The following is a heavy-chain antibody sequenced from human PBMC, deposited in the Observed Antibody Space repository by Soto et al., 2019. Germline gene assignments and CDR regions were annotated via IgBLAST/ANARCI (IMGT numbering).Heavy chain of an antibody. CDR2: IYSGGST. V-gene: IGHV3-66*01. Sequence: GGSLRLSCAASGFTVSSNYMSWVRQAPGKGLEWVSVIYSGGSTYYADSVKGRFTISRDNSKNTLYLQMNSLRAEDTAVYYCARIVVVPAARGDFDYWGQGTLVTVSS. J-gene: IGHJ4*02. D-gene: IGHD2-2*01. CDR3: ARIVVVPAARGDFDY. CDR1: GFTVSSNY.